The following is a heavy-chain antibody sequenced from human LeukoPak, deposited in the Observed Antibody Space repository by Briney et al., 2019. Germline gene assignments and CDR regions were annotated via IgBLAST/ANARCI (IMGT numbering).Heavy chain of an antibody. D-gene: IGHD2-2*01. CDR3: AREGAAATGDAFDI. Sequence: PGGSLRLSCAASGFTFSTYVMHWVRQAPGKGLEWVAVISYDGSNKYYADSVKGRFTISRDNSKNTLYLQMNSLRAEDTAVYYCAREGAAATGDAFDIWGQGTMVTVSS. CDR2: ISYDGSNK. CDR1: GFTFSTYV. V-gene: IGHV3-30*19. J-gene: IGHJ3*02.